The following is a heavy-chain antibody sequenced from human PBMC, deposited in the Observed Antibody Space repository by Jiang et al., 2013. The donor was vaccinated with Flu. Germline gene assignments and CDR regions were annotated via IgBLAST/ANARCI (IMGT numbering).Heavy chain of an antibody. D-gene: IGHD5-18*01. V-gene: IGHV1-69*06. CDR1: GGSFSSFP. Sequence: LVESGAEVKKPGSSVRVSCKASGGSFSSFPINWVRQAPGQGLEWMGGSNPIFGTTDYAQKFQGRVTIIADRSTNTVYMDLRSLRSEDTAVYYCARASWGYSYGPFEYWGQGTLVTVSA. J-gene: IGHJ4*02. CDR3: ARASWGYSYGPFEY. CDR2: SNPIFGTT.